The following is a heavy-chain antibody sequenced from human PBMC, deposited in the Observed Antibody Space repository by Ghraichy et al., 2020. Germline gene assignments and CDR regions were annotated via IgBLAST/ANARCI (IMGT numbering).Heavy chain of an antibody. CDR1: GFTFSSYE. CDR2: ISSSGSTI. Sequence: GASLNISCAASGFTFSSYEMNWVRQAPGKGLEWVSYISSSGSTIYYADSVKGRFTISRDNAKNSLYLQMNSLRAEDTAVYYCAREQAAAEAPDAFDIWGQGTMVTVSS. CDR3: AREQAAAEAPDAFDI. V-gene: IGHV3-48*03. D-gene: IGHD6-13*01. J-gene: IGHJ3*02.